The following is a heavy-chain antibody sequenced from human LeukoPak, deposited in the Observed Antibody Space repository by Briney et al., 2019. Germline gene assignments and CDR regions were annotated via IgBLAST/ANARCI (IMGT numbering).Heavy chain of an antibody. CDR3: ARAARGLDY. CDR2: INPNSGGT. CDR1: GYTFTGYY. V-gene: IGHV1-2*02. Sequence: ASVKVSCKASGYTFTGYYMHWVRQAPGQGLEWMGWINPNSGGTNYAQKFQGRVTMTRDTSTSTVYMELSSLRSEDTAVYYCARAARGLDYWGQGTLVTVSS. D-gene: IGHD3-10*01. J-gene: IGHJ4*02.